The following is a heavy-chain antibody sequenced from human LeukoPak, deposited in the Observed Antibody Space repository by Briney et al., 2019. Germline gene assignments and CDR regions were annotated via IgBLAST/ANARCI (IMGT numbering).Heavy chain of an antibody. CDR1: GFTFSDYY. CDR3: ARWHCSRTSCYGDY. CDR2: ISSIASAK. D-gene: IGHD2-2*01. V-gene: IGHV3-11*01. J-gene: IGHJ4*02. Sequence: GGSLRLSCAASGFTFSDYYMSWIRQAPGKGPEWVSYISSIASAKSYADSVKGRFTISRDNAKNSLYLQMNSLRAEDTAVYYCARWHCSRTSCYGDYWGQGTLVTVSS.